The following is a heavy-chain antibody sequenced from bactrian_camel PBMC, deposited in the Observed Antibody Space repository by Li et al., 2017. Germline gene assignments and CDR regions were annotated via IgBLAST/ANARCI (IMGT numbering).Heavy chain of an antibody. Sequence: HVQLVESGGGSVQAGGSLKLSCAASLNPTSDYCLGWFRQAPGKEREGVALIYTGDNSAYYDDSVKDRFTISLDNAKNTVYLQMGSLKPEGTAVYYCVRGWDDDTWSFNYWGQGTQVTVS. CDR3: VRGWDDDTWSFNY. J-gene: IGHJ4*01. V-gene: IGHV3S54*01. CDR1: LNPTSDYC. D-gene: IGHD3*01. CDR2: IYTGDNSA.